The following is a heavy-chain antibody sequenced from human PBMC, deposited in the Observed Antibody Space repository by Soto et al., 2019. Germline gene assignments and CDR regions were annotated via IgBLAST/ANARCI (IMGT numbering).Heavy chain of an antibody. Sequence: PSETLSLTCTVSGGSISSYYWSWIRQPPGKGLEWIGYIYYSGSTNYNPSLKSRVTISVDTSKNQFSLKLSSVTAADTAVYYCARGTLGYCSSTSCPADAFDIWGQGTMVTVSS. CDR2: IYYSGST. CDR3: ARGTLGYCSSTSCPADAFDI. V-gene: IGHV4-59*01. D-gene: IGHD2-2*01. J-gene: IGHJ3*02. CDR1: GGSISSYY.